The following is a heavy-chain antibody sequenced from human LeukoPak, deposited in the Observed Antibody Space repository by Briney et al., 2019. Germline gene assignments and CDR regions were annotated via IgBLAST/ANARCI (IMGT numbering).Heavy chain of an antibody. CDR3: ARPPRGANVGYFQH. CDR2: IKEDGSEK. D-gene: IGHD1-26*01. J-gene: IGHJ1*01. Sequence: PGGSLRLSCAASGFTFSSYWMSWVRQAPGKGLEWVANIKEDGSEKYYVDSVKGRFTISRDNAKNSLYLQMNSLRAEDTAVYYCARPPRGANVGYFQHWGQGTLVTVSS. CDR1: GFTFSSYW. V-gene: IGHV3-7*01.